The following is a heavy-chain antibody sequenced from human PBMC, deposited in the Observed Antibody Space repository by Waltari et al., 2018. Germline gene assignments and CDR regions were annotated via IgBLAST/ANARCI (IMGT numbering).Heavy chain of an antibody. CDR1: GFTFSSYG. CDR3: AKDPSYGMDV. CDR2: IRYDGSNK. J-gene: IGHJ6*02. V-gene: IGHV3-30*02. Sequence: QVQLVESGGGVVQPGGSLRLSCAASGFTFSSYGIPWVRQAPGKGLEWVAFIRYDGSNKYYADSVKGRFTISRDNSKNTLYLQMNSLRAEDTAVYYCAKDPSYGMDVWGQGTTVTVSS.